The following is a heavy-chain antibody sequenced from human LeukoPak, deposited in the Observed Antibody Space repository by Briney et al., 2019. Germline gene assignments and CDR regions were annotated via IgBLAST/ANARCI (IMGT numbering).Heavy chain of an antibody. D-gene: IGHD7-27*01. CDR2: IYYTGT. Sequence: SETLSLTCTVSGGSITDYYWSWIRQSPGKGLEWIGYIYYTGTSYNPSLKSRVTISADTSKNQFSLKLISVTAADTAVYYCASRKLGNDYWGQGTLVTVSS. CDR3: ASRKLGNDY. J-gene: IGHJ4*02. CDR1: GGSITDYY. V-gene: IGHV4-59*01.